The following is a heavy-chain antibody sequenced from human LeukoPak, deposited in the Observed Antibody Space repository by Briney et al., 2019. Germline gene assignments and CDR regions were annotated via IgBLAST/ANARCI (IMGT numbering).Heavy chain of an antibody. V-gene: IGHV1-46*01. Sequence: GASVKVSCKASGYTFTSYYMHWVRQAPGQGLEWMGIINPSGGSTSYAQKFQGRVTMTRDTSTSTVYMELSSLRSQDTAVYYCAREGPPVGATGYWGQGTLVTVSS. CDR3: AREGPPVGATGY. CDR2: INPSGGST. J-gene: IGHJ4*02. D-gene: IGHD1-26*01. CDR1: GYTFTSYY.